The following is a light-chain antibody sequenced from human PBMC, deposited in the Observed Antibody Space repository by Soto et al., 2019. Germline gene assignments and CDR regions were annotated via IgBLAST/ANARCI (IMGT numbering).Light chain of an antibody. CDR3: QQYNNWPRET. CDR2: GAS. CDR1: QSVSSN. J-gene: IGKJ1*01. V-gene: IGKV3-15*01. Sequence: ELVLTHLPAPLSFSPGKEATLSGGPSQSVSSNLAWYQQKPGQAPRLLIYGASTRATGTPARFSGSGSGTEFTLTISSLQSEDFAVYYCQQYNNWPRETFGQGTKVDIK.